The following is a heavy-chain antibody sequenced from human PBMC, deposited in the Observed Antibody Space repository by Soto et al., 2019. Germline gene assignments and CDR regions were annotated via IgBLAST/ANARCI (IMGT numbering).Heavy chain of an antibody. CDR1: DASINIDY. Sequence: SEALSIACTVADASINIDYWNLIRQSPGKGLEWIGYIYHMGGTDYNPSLKSRVTISIDKSKNQFSLNLRSVTAADTAVYFCARFTYKSGFNWFDPWGQGTKVTVSS. CDR2: IYHMGGT. CDR3: ARFTYKSGFNWFDP. V-gene: IGHV4-59*03. D-gene: IGHD5-12*01. J-gene: IGHJ5*02.